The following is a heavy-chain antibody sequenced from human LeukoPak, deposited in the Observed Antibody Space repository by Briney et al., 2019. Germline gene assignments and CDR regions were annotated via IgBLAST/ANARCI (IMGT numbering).Heavy chain of an antibody. J-gene: IGHJ4*02. CDR1: GGSFSGYY. D-gene: IGHD3-22*01. V-gene: IGHV4-34*01. CDR3: ARGGYFDSSGYPNPLDY. Sequence: SETLSLTCAVYGGSFSGYYWSWIRQPPGKGLEWIGEINHSGSTNYNPSLKSRVTISVDTSKNQFSLKLGSVTAADTAVYYCARGGYFDSSGYPNPLDYWGQGTLVTVSS. CDR2: INHSGST.